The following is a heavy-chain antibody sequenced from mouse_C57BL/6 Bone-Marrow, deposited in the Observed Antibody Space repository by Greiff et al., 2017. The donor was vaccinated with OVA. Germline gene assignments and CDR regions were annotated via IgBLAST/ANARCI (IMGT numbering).Heavy chain of an antibody. CDR3: ARKRDGYYGYAMDY. Sequence: VQLQESGPGLVQPSQSLSITCTVSGFSLTSYGVHWVRQSPGKGLEWLGVIWSGGSTDYNAAFISRLSISKDNSKSQVFFKMNSLQADDTAIYYCARKRDGYYGYAMDYWGQGTSVTVSS. J-gene: IGHJ4*01. CDR1: GFSLTSYG. V-gene: IGHV2-2*01. CDR2: IWSGGST. D-gene: IGHD2-3*01.